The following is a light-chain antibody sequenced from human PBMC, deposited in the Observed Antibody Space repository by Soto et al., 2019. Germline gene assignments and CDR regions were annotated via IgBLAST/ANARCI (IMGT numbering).Light chain of an antibody. CDR1: SSNIGSNT. CDR3: CGRDYHPDSLV. J-gene: IGLJ2*01. Sequence: QSVLTQPPSASGTPGQRVTISCSGSSSNIGSNTVNWYQQLPGTAPKLLIYSNNQRPSGVPDRFSGSKSGTSASLAISGPQVGDGAYFYFCGRDYHPDSLVFGGGTKVTVL. V-gene: IGLV1-44*01. CDR2: SNN.